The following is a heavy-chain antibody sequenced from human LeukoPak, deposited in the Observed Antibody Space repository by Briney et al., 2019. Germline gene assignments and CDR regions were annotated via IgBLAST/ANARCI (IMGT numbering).Heavy chain of an antibody. CDR3: AKLEFVGLAFDI. D-gene: IGHD1-26*01. V-gene: IGHV3-9*01. Sequence: PGGSLRLSCAASGFTFDDYAMHWVRQAPGKGLEWVSGISWNSGSIGYADSVKGRFTISRDNAKNSLYLQMNSLRAEDTALYYCAKLEFVGLAFDIWGQGTMVTVSS. CDR1: GFTFDDYA. CDR2: ISWNSGSI. J-gene: IGHJ3*02.